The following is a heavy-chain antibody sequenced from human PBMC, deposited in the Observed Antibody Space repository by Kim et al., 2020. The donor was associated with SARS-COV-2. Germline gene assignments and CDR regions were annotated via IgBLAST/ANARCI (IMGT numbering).Heavy chain of an antibody. V-gene: IGHV3-53*01. CDR3: ARDHGDY. Sequence: SGGSTYYADSVKGRFTISRDDSKNTRYLQMNSLRAEDTAVYYCARDHGDYWGQGTLVTVSS. J-gene: IGHJ4*02. CDR2: SGGST.